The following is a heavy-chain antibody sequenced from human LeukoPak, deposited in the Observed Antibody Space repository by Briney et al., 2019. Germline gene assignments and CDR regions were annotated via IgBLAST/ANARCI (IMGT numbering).Heavy chain of an antibody. V-gene: IGHV3-30*03. CDR2: IAYDGTNK. Sequence: GGSLRLSCAASGFTFSSYGMHWVRQAPGKGLQWVAVIAYDGTNKYYAESVKGRFTISRDNAKNSLYLQMNSLRAEDAAVYYCTRHMVAIYYYSYMDVWGKGTTVTVSS. CDR1: GFTFSSYG. J-gene: IGHJ6*03. CDR3: TRHMVAIYYYSYMDV. D-gene: IGHD5-12*01.